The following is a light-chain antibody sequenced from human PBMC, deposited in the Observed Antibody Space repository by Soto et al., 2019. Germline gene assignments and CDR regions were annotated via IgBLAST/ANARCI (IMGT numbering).Light chain of an antibody. CDR1: QSISSW. CDR2: DAS. J-gene: IGKJ2*01. CDR3: QQYNNYLYT. Sequence: DIQMTQSPSTLSASVGDRVTITCRASQSISSWLAWYQQKPVKAPKLLIYDASSLESGVPSRFSGSGSGTEFTLTISSLQPDDFATYYCQQYNNYLYTIGQGTKLEIK. V-gene: IGKV1-5*01.